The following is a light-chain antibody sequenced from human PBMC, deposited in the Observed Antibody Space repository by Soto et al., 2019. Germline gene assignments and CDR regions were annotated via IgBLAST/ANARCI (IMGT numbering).Light chain of an antibody. V-gene: IGLV1-36*01. CDR1: SSNLGNNA. CDR2: FDD. J-gene: IGLJ3*02. Sequence: QSVLTQPPSVSAAPRQRVTISCSGSSSNLGNNAVNWYLQVPGKAPKLLIHFDDRVASGVSDRFSGSKSGTSASLAISALQSEDEADYYCASWDDDLNGPLFGGGTKVTVL. CDR3: ASWDDDLNGPL.